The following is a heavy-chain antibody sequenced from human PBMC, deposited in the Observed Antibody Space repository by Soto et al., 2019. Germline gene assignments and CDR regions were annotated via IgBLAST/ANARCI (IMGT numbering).Heavy chain of an antibody. J-gene: IGHJ6*02. CDR3: ASGTRSLVAPYHYYGLDV. V-gene: IGHV4-61*01. Sequence: QVQLQESGPGLVKPSETLSLTCTVSGDSITSGNYYWSWIRQSPGKGLEWFGYVFYTGSTNHNPFLKGCRYFSVGMFRKQFIRRLKSVTAAETGVYYCASGTRSLVAPYHYYGLDVGGQGTTVTVSS. CDR1: GDSITSGNYY. CDR2: VFYTGST. D-gene: IGHD2-15*01.